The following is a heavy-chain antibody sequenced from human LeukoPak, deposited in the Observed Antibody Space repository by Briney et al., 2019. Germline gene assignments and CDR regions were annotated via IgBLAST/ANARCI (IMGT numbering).Heavy chain of an antibody. CDR2: IIPIFGTA. D-gene: IGHD3-10*01. Sequence: SVKVSCKASGGTFSSYAISWVRQAPGQGLEWMGGIIPIFGTANYARKFQGRVTITADESTSTAYMELSSLRSEDTAVYYCARDPRGFGDYTGWFDPWGQGTLVTVSS. CDR3: ARDPRGFGDYTGWFDP. CDR1: GGTFSSYA. J-gene: IGHJ5*02. V-gene: IGHV1-69*13.